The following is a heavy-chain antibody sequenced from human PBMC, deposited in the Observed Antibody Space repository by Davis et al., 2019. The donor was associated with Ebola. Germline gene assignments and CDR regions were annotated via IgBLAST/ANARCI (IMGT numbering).Heavy chain of an antibody. J-gene: IGHJ4*02. CDR3: ARGPPSIADRVFDY. Sequence: AGSLRLSCTVSGCSISTYYWRWIRQPPGKGLEWVVSIHYIGSTNSNPSLKGRVPLSVDTSKNQFSLKLSYVTAADTAVYYCARGPPSIADRVFDYWGQGTLVTVSS. V-gene: IGHV4-59*01. D-gene: IGHD6-6*01. CDR2: IHYIGST. CDR1: GCSISTYY.